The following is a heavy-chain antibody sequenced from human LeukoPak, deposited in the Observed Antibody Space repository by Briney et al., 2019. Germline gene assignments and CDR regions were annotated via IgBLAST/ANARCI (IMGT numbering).Heavy chain of an antibody. CDR3: ARASGWVGQFDY. CDR2: ISGSGSST. D-gene: IGHD6-19*01. Sequence: GGSLRLSCAASGVTFSSYAMSWVRQAPGKGLEWVSAISGSGSSTYYADSVKGRFTLSRDNSKNTLYLQMNSLRAEDTAVYYCARASGWVGQFDYWGQGTLVTVSS. J-gene: IGHJ4*02. CDR1: GVTFSSYA. V-gene: IGHV3-23*01.